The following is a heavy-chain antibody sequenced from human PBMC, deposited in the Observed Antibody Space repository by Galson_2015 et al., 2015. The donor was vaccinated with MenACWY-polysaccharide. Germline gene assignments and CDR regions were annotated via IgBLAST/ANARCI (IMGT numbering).Heavy chain of an antibody. J-gene: IGHJ3*01. CDR2: IDSDGSST. V-gene: IGHV3-74*01. D-gene: IGHD2-2*01. Sequence: SLRLSCAASEFTFSRHWMNWVRQAPGKGLEWVSRIDSDGSSTSYADSVKGRFTISRDNAKNTLYLQMNSLRAEDTAVYYCAVHCIITSCYSPLSRLWGQGTMVTVSS. CDR3: AVHCIITSCYSPLSRL. CDR1: EFTFSRHW.